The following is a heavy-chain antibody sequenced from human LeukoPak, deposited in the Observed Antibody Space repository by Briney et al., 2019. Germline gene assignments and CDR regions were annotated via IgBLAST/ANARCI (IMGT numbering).Heavy chain of an antibody. CDR2: ISHTGGST. Sequence: GGSLRLSCAASGFTFNNFAMSWVRQAPGKGLEWVSTISHTGGSTYYADSVKSRFTISRDNSKNTLYLQMNSLRAEDTAVYYCARVARKDRYYYDSSGYYHIDYWGQGTLVTVSS. CDR3: ARVARKDRYYYDSSGYYHIDY. CDR1: GFTFNNFA. D-gene: IGHD3-22*01. V-gene: IGHV3-23*01. J-gene: IGHJ4*02.